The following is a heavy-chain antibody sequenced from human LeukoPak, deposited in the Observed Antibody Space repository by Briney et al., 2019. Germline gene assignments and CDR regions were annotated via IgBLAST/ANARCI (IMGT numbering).Heavy chain of an antibody. V-gene: IGHV3-7*01. CDR2: IKQDGSEK. D-gene: IGHD6-6*01. CDR1: GFTFSSYW. CDR3: ARESRIPARPTHYDY. Sequence: GGSLRLSWAASGFTFSSYWMSWVRQAPGKGLEWVANIKQDGSEKYYVDSVKGRFTISRDNAKNSLYLQMNSLRAEDTAVYYCARESRIPARPTHYDYWGQGTLVTVSS. J-gene: IGHJ4*02.